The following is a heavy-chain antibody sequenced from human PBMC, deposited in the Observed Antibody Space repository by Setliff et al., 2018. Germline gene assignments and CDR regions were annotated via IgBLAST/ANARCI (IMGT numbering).Heavy chain of an antibody. CDR1: GGSISSDSYY. Sequence: SETLSLTCTVSGGSISSDSYYWGWIRQPPGKGLEWIGSIYYSGSTYYNPSLKSRVTIPVDTSKNQFSLNLNSATAADTAVYYCARHALSFDSAWDVWGKGTTVTVSS. CDR3: ARHALSFDSAWDV. D-gene: IGHD3-9*01. J-gene: IGHJ6*04. V-gene: IGHV4-39*01. CDR2: IYYSGST.